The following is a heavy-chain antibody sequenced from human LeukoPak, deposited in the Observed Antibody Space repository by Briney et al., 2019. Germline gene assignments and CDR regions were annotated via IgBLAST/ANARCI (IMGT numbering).Heavy chain of an antibody. V-gene: IGHV3-64D*09. D-gene: IGHD5-24*01. Sequence: PGGSLRLSCSASGFTFSSYAMYWVRQAPGKGLEYASSISSNGGGTHYADSVRGRFTISRDNSRNTLYLQMSSLRPEDTAVYYCVKVQDGSTFDYWGQGTLVTVSS. CDR1: GFTFSSYA. CDR3: VKVQDGSTFDY. CDR2: ISSNGGGT. J-gene: IGHJ4*02.